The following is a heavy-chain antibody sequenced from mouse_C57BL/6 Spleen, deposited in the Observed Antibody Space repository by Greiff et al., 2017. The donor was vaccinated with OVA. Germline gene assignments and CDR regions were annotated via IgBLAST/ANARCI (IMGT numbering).Heavy chain of an antibody. CDR3: ARGGGYDGGNAMDY. J-gene: IGHJ4*01. V-gene: IGHV1-81*01. D-gene: IGHD2-2*01. CDR1: GYTFTSYG. CDR2: IYPRSGNT. Sequence: QVQLKESGAELARPGASVKLSCKASGYTFTSYGISWVKQRTGQGLEWIGEIYPRSGNTYYNEKFKGKATLTADKSSSTAYMELRSLTSEDSAVYFCARGGGYDGGNAMDYWGQGTSVTVSS.